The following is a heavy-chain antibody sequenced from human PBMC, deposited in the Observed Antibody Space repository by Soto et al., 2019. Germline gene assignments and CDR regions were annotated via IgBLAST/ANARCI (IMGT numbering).Heavy chain of an antibody. CDR3: ARQGIEGIYRSSWYRWFDP. D-gene: IGHD6-13*01. CDR1: GGSISSYY. J-gene: IGHJ5*02. Sequence: SETLSLTCTVSGGSISSYYWSWIRQPPGKGLEWIGHIYYSGSTNYNPSLKSRVTISVDTSKNQFSLKLSSVTAADTAVYYCARQGIEGIYRSSWYRWFDPWGQGTLVTVS. CDR2: IYYSGST. V-gene: IGHV4-59*08.